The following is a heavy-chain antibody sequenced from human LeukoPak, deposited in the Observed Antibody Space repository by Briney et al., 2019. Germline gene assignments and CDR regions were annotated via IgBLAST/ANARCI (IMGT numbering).Heavy chain of an antibody. V-gene: IGHV3-53*01. CDR3: ARRTSTWGFDP. CDR2: IHSGGST. Sequence: PGGSLRLSCAASGFTVGSSYMSWVRQAPGKGLEWVSVIHSGGSTYYADSVKGRFTISRDNSKNTLYLQMNSLRAEDSAVFYCARRTSTWGFDPWGQGTLVTVSS. J-gene: IGHJ5*02. D-gene: IGHD1/OR15-1a*01. CDR1: GFTVGSSY.